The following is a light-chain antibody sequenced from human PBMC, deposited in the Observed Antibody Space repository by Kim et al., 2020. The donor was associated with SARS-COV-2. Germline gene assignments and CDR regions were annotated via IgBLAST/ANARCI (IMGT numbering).Light chain of an antibody. Sequence: YELTQPPSVSVSPGQTARITCSGDALPKQYAYWYQQKPGQAPVLVIYKDSERPSGIPERFSGSSSGTTVTLTISGVQAEDEADYYCQSADSSGTYVFGTG. J-gene: IGLJ1*01. CDR3: QSADSSGTYV. V-gene: IGLV3-25*03. CDR2: KDS. CDR1: ALPKQY.